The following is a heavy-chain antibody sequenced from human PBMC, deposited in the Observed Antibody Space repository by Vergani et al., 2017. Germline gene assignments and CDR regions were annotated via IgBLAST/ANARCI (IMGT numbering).Heavy chain of an antibody. D-gene: IGHD3-10*01. V-gene: IGHV3-72*01. CDR1: GSTVSGNY. CDR3: TDITWIRGGPY. CDR2: IRSKASGYTT. J-gene: IGHJ4*02. Sequence: ELQLVESGGGLVQPGGSLRLSCAASGSTVSGNYMTWVRQAPGMGLEWVGRIRSKASGYTTEYAASVKGRFTISRDDSMNSLYLQMNSLKTEDTAIYYCTDITWIRGGPYGGQGTLVTVSS.